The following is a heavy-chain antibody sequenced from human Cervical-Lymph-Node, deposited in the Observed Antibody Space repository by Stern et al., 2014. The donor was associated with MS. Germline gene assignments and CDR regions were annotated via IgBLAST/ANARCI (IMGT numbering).Heavy chain of an antibody. CDR1: GGSISSGSYY. J-gene: IGHJ4*02. D-gene: IGHD5-18*01. V-gene: IGHV4-61*02. CDR2: IYTSGST. CDR3: AIVGYSYAFDY. Sequence: QLQLQESGPGLVKPSQTLSLTCTVSGGSISSGSYYWSWIRQPAGKGLEWIGRIYTSGSTNYNPSPKSRVTISVDTSKNQFSLKLSSVTAADTAVYYCAIVGYSYAFDYWGQGTLVTVSS.